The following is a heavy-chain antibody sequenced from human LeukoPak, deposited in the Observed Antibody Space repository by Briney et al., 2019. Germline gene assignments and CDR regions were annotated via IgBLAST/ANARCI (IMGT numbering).Heavy chain of an antibody. CDR1: GGSISSYY. J-gene: IGHJ4*02. Sequence: PSETLSLTCTVSGGSISSYYWSWIRQPPGKGLEWIGYIYYSGSTNYSPSLKSRVTISGDTSKNQVSLKLTSVSAADTAVYYCARSEINDYFKYWGPGILVTVST. D-gene: IGHD3-16*01. CDR2: IYYSGST. V-gene: IGHV4-59*08. CDR3: ARSEINDYFKY.